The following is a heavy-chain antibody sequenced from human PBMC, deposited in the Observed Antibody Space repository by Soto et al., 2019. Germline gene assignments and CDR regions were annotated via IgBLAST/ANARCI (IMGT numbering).Heavy chain of an antibody. Sequence: EVQLLESGGGLVQPGGSLRLSCAASGFTFGDYTMSWVRQAPGKGLEWVPGVSGSGITHYADAVKGYITTSRDNSKNTVYLHLNSLRVEDMGVYYCVGSCRGDSCSGLGSFDIWGQGAMVTVSS. D-gene: IGHD2-15*01. J-gene: IGHJ3*02. CDR3: VGSCRGDSCSGLGSFDI. CDR1: GFTFGDYT. V-gene: IGHV3-23*01. CDR2: VSGSGIT.